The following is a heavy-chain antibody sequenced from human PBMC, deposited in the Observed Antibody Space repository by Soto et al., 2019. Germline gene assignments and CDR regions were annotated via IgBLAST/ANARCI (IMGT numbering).Heavy chain of an antibody. D-gene: IGHD2-15*01. J-gene: IGHJ4*02. V-gene: IGHV3-48*01. CDR3: ARDGRHVGNVDY. CDR2: IKSSGGLT. Sequence: EVQLVESGGDLAQPGGSLRLSCAASGFTFSASNMDWVRQAPGKGLEWVAWIKSSGGLTFYADSVKGRFTISRDNAKGSLYLQMNSLTPDDTGLYFCARDGRHVGNVDYWGLGTLVTVSS. CDR1: GFTFSASN.